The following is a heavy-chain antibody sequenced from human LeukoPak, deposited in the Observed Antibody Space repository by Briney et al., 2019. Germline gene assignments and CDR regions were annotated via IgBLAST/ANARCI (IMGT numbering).Heavy chain of an antibody. V-gene: IGHV1-18*01. J-gene: IGHJ4*02. Sequence: ASVKVSCKTSGYNFNRYTITWVRQAPGQGLEWMGWVSTSNGATNYAEKFQGRVTMTTETVTKTAYMELRRLQSGGTAMYFCARVSDTSMVTPGFDSWGQGTLVTVSS. D-gene: IGHD5-18*01. CDR3: ARVSDTSMVTPGFDS. CDR2: VSTSNGAT. CDR1: GYNFNRYT.